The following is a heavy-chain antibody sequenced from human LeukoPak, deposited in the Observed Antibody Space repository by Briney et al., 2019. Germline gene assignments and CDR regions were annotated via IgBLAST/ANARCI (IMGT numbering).Heavy chain of an antibody. CDR1: GGSISSSSYY. V-gene: IGHV4-39*02. Sequence: SETLSLTCTVSGGSISSSSYYWGWIRQPPGKGLEWIGSIYYSGSTYYNPSLKSRVTISVDTSKNQFSLKLSSVTAADTAVYYCARDARRFLEWPHAFDIWGQGTMVTVSS. CDR2: IYYSGST. D-gene: IGHD3-3*01. J-gene: IGHJ3*02. CDR3: ARDARRFLEWPHAFDI.